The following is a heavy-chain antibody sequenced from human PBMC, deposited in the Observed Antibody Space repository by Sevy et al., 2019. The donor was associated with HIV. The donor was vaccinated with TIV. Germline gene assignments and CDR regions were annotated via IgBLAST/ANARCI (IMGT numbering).Heavy chain of an antibody. V-gene: IGHV4-59*08. Sequence: SETLSLTCTVSGGSITSLYWNWIRQPPGKGLEWIANIYYNGHINYNPSLKSRVTLSLDTSKNQFSMRLSSVTAADTAMYYCAGENSWGRGYSWGQGTLVTVSS. CDR3: AGENSWGRGYS. CDR2: IYYNGHI. J-gene: IGHJ4*02. D-gene: IGHD1-26*01. CDR1: GGSITSLY.